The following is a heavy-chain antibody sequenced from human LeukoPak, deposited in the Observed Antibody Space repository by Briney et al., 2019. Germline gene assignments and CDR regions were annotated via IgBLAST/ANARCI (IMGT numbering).Heavy chain of an antibody. J-gene: IGHJ5*02. CDR3: ARGPVPAAMDWFDP. V-gene: IGHV4-59*12. D-gene: IGHD2-2*01. Sequence: SGTLSLTCTVSGGSISSYYWSWIRQPPGKGLEWIGYIYYSGSTNYNPSLRSRVTMSVDTSKNQFSLKLSSVTAADTAVYYCARGPVPAAMDWFDPWGQGNLVTVSS. CDR1: GGSISSYY. CDR2: IYYSGST.